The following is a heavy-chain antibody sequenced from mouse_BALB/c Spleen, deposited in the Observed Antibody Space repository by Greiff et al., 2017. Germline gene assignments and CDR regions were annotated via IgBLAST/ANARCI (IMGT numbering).Heavy chain of an antibody. CDR3: TRSGDSDY. D-gene: IGHD4-1*01. CDR2: IYPSDSYT. CDR1: GYTFTSYW. V-gene: IGHV1-69*02. Sequence: QVQLQQSGAELVRPGASVKLSCKASGYTFTSYWINWVKQRPGQGLEWIGNIYPSDSYTNYNQKFKDKATLTVDKSSSTAYMQLSSPTSEDSAVYYCTRSGDSDYWGQGTTLTVSS. J-gene: IGHJ2*01.